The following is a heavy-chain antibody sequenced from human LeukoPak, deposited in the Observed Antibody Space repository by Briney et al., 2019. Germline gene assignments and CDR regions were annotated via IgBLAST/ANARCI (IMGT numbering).Heavy chain of an antibody. CDR2: IYYSGST. J-gene: IGHJ4*02. CDR3: ARTSNYYDSSGYFDY. D-gene: IGHD3-22*01. V-gene: IGHV4-31*03. Sequence: SQTLSLTCTVSGGSISSGGYYWSWIRQHPGKGLEWIGYIYYSGSTYYNPSLKSRVTISVDTSKNQFSLKLSSATAADTAVYYCARTSNYYDSSGYFDYWGQGTLVTVSS. CDR1: GGSISSGGYY.